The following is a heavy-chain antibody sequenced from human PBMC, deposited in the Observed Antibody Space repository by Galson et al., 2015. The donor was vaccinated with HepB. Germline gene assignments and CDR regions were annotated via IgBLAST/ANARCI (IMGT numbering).Heavy chain of an antibody. V-gene: IGHV4-4*02. CDR2: ISYSGST. J-gene: IGHJ4*02. D-gene: IGHD5-18*01. CDR3: VRIQWGDTYGYDY. Sequence: SETLSLTCAVSGSSISSDNWWTWVRQPPGRGLEWVGEISYSGSTNYSPSLKSRVTISADRSKNQFSLKLTSVTAADTAVYYCVRIQWGDTYGYDYWGQGTLVTVSS. CDR1: GSSISSDNW.